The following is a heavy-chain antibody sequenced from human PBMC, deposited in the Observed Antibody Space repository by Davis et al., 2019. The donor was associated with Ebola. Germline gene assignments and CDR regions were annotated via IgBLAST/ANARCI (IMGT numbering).Heavy chain of an antibody. D-gene: IGHD2-21*01. J-gene: IGHJ5*02. CDR3: ARARVGISYWFDP. CDR2: IHQSGNP. Sequence: MPSETLSLTCDVYGGSFSGYFWSWIRQSPGKGLEWIGDIHQSGNPNYNPSLKSRVTMSIDTSKNQFSLKLSSVPAADTAVYYCARARVGISYWFDPWGQGTLVTVSS. CDR1: GGSFSGYF. V-gene: IGHV4-34*01.